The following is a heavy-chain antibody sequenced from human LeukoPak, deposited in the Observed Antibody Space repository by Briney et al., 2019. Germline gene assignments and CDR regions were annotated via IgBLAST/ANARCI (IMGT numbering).Heavy chain of an antibody. Sequence: GGSLRLSCAASGFTFSSYAMHWVRQAPGKWLEWVAVISYDGSNKYYADSVKGRFTISRDNSKNTLYLQMNSLRAEDTAVYYCARDGRDDFWSGYYFVYWGQGTLVTVSS. J-gene: IGHJ4*02. V-gene: IGHV3-30*04. CDR1: GFTFSSYA. D-gene: IGHD3-3*01. CDR2: ISYDGSNK. CDR3: ARDGRDDFWSGYYFVY.